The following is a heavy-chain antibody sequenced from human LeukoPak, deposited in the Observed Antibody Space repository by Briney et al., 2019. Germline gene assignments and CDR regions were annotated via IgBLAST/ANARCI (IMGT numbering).Heavy chain of an antibody. CDR2: INHSGIT. CDR1: GGSFSGDY. CDR3: AKAPGWPAGRSGSLLY. J-gene: IGHJ4*02. V-gene: IGHV4-34*01. D-gene: IGHD1-26*01. Sequence: SETLSLTCAVYGGSFSGDYWIWIRQTPEKGLEWIGEINHSGITNYNPSFKSRVAISVDTSKNQFSLKLSSMTAADTAIYYCAKAPGWPAGRSGSLLYWGQGTLVTVSS.